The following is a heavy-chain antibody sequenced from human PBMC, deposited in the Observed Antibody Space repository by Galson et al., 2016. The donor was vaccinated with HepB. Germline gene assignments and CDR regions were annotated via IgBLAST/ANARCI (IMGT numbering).Heavy chain of an antibody. V-gene: IGHV3-33*01. CDR3: ARGVSGSYYKGEDYYYGMDV. J-gene: IGHJ6*02. CDR1: GFTFSSYA. D-gene: IGHD3-10*01. Sequence: SLRLSCAASGFTFSSYAMHWVRQAPGKGLEWVAVIRYDGSSKYYTDSVKGRFTISRDNSKNTLNLQMNSLRAEDTAMYYCARGVSGSYYKGEDYYYGMDVWGQGTTVIVSS. CDR2: IRYDGSSK.